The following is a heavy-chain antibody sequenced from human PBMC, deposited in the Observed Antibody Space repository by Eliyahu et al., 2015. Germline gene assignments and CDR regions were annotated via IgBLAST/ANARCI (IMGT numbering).Heavy chain of an antibody. CDR2: INGKSYTX. CDR1: GHTXXTHD. CDR3: ARGGYNFWNGFTFYYAMDV. Sequence: QEQLVQSGAEVKKPGALVKXXXMASGHTXXTHDIXWVRQATGXGLEWLGWINGKSYTXAYAQKFQGRVTVTRDSTMTTVHMELSNLISEDSAVYYCARGGYNFWNGFTFYYAMDVWGQGTTITVSS. J-gene: IGHJ6*02. D-gene: IGHD3-3*01. V-gene: IGHV1-8*01.